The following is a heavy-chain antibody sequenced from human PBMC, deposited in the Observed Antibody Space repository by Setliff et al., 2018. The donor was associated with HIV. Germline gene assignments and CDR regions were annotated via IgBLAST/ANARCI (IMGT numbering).Heavy chain of an antibody. J-gene: IGHJ6*03. CDR3: ARLLNGYNSYDYYYMDV. Sequence: PGESLKISCKGSGYFFPGSWIGWVRQMPGKGLEWVAIIFPGDSETRYSPSFQRQVTISADKSISTAYLQWSSLKASDSAMYYCARLLNGYNSYDYYYMDVWGKGTTVTVSS. CDR1: GYFFPGSW. D-gene: IGHD5-12*01. CDR2: IFPGDSET. V-gene: IGHV5-51*01.